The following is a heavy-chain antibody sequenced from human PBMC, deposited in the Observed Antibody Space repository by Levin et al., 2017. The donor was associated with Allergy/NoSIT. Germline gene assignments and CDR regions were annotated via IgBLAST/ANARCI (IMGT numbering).Heavy chain of an antibody. V-gene: IGHV4-39*01. D-gene: IGHD3-3*01. Sequence: SETLSLTCTVSGGSISSSSYYWGWIRQPPGKGLEWIGSIYYSGSTYYNPSLKSRVTISVDTSKNQFSLKLSSVTAADTAVYYCARKYYDFWSGYYNGMDVWGQGTTVTVSS. J-gene: IGHJ6*02. CDR1: GGSISSSSYY. CDR3: ARKYYDFWSGYYNGMDV. CDR2: IYYSGST.